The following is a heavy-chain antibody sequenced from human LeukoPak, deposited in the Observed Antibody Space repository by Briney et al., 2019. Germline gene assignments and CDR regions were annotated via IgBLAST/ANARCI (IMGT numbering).Heavy chain of an antibody. CDR1: GFVFGDYG. Sequence: GGSLRLSCAASGFVFGDYGMHWVRLAPGKGLEWVTMVRNDGSDKYYADSVKGRFTISRDNSKNTLYLQMNSLRPEDTAVYYCAKHYYGSGSQKYYFDYWGQGTLVTVSP. J-gene: IGHJ4*02. CDR3: AKHYYGSGSQKYYFDY. V-gene: IGHV3-30*02. CDR2: VRNDGSDK. D-gene: IGHD3-10*01.